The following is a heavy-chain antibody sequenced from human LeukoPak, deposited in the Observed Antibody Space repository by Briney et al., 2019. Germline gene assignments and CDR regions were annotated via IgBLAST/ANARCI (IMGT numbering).Heavy chain of an antibody. CDR3: ARSLGLERRGAAFDI. V-gene: IGHV1-18*01. CDR2: ISAYNGNT. D-gene: IGHD1-1*01. J-gene: IGHJ3*02. CDR1: GYTFTSYG. Sequence: ASVKVSCKASGYTFTSYGISWVRQAPGQGLEWMGWISAYNGNTNYAQKFQGRVTMTRDTSISTAYMELSRLRSDDTAVYYCARSLGLERRGAAFDIWGQGTMVTVSS.